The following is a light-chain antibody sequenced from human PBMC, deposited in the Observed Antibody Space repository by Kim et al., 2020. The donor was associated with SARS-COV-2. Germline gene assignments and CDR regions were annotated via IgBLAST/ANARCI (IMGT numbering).Light chain of an antibody. Sequence: PGKTARIAWGGNNIGSKSGQWYQQKPGQAPVLVIYYDSDRPSGIPERFSGSNSGNTATLTISRVEAGDEADYYCQVWDSSSDHHWVFGGGTQLTVL. V-gene: IGLV3-21*04. CDR3: QVWDSSSDHHWV. CDR1: NIGSKS. CDR2: YDS. J-gene: IGLJ3*02.